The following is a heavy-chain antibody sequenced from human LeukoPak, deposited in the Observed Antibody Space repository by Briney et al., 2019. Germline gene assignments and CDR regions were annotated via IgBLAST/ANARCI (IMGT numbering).Heavy chain of an antibody. CDR1: GFTFSSYW. V-gene: IGHV3-23*01. D-gene: IGHD2-21*01. Sequence: PGGSLRLSCAASGFTFSSYWMSWVRQAPGKGLEWVSGISTSGRTYYADSVKGRFTIPRDDSKNTLYLQMNSLRAEDTAVYYCAKDGLWGQGTQVTVSS. CDR3: AKDGL. J-gene: IGHJ4*02. CDR2: ISTSGRT.